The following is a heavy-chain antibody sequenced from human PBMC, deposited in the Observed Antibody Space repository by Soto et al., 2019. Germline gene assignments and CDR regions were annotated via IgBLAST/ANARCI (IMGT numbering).Heavy chain of an antibody. D-gene: IGHD6-13*01. CDR3: ARFKAAVYQGYWFDP. CDR1: GGSFSGYY. CDR2: INHSGST. J-gene: IGHJ5*02. Sequence: QVQLQQWGAGLLKPSETLSLTCAVYGGSFSGYYWSWIRQPPGKGLEWIGEINHSGSTNYNPSLKSRVTISVDTSKNQFSLKLSSVTAADTAVYYCARFKAAVYQGYWFDPWGQGTLVTVSS. V-gene: IGHV4-34*01.